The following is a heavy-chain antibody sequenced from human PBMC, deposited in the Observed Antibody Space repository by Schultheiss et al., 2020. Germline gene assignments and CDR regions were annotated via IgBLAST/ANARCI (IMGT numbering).Heavy chain of an antibody. J-gene: IGHJ4*02. Sequence: GGSLRLSCAASGFTFSSYDMHWVRQATGKGLEWVSAIGTAGDTYYPGSVKGRFTISRENAKNSLYLQMNSLRAEDTAVYYCASREDGYMSLYWGQGTLVTVSS. CDR1: GFTFSSYD. D-gene: IGHD5-24*01. CDR2: IGTAGDT. V-gene: IGHV3-13*04. CDR3: ASREDGYMSLY.